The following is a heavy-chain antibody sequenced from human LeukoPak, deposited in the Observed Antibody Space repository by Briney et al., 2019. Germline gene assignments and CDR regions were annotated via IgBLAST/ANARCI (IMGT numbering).Heavy chain of an antibody. Sequence: PSETLSLTCTVSGGSISSSSYYWGWIRQPPGKGLEWIGSIYYSGSTYYNPSLKSRVTISVDTSKNQFSLKLSSVTAADTAVYYCASSPPYYSYMDVWGKGTTVTVSS. J-gene: IGHJ6*03. CDR3: ASSPPYYSYMDV. CDR1: GGSISSSSYY. V-gene: IGHV4-39*07. CDR2: IYYSGST.